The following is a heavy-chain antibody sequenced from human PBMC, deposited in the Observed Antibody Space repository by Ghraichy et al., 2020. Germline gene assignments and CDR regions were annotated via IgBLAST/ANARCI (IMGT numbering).Heavy chain of an antibody. V-gene: IGHV1-18*01. CDR1: GYTFTSYG. D-gene: IGHD3-3*01. Sequence: ASVKVSCKASGYTFTSYGISWVRQAPGQGLEWMGWISAYNGNTNYAQKLQGRVTMTTDTSTSTAYMELRSLRSDDTAVYYCARAGYYDFWSGYTANWFDPWGQGTLVTVSS. J-gene: IGHJ5*02. CDR3: ARAGYYDFWSGYTANWFDP. CDR2: ISAYNGNT.